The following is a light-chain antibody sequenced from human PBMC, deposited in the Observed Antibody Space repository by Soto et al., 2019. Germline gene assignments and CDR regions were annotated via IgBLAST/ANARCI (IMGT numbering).Light chain of an antibody. CDR3: SSYSGSSTRYV. V-gene: IGLV2-14*01. J-gene: IGLJ1*01. Sequence: QSALTQPASVSGSPGQSITISCTGTIGDVGTYNYVSWYLQHPGKAPKLMIYDVSNRPSGVSNRLSGSKSGNTASLTISGLQAEDEADYYCSSYSGSSTRYVFGTGXKV. CDR1: IGDVGTYNY. CDR2: DVS.